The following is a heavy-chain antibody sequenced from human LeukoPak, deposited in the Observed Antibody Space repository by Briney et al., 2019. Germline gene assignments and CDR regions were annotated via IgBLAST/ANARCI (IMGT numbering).Heavy chain of an antibody. J-gene: IGHJ4*02. CDR3: ARVEAAAGINY. D-gene: IGHD6-13*01. CDR2: INHSGST. Sequence: IGEINHSGSTNYNPSLKSRVTISVDTSKNQFSLKLSSVTAADTAVYYCARVEAAAGINYRGQGTLVTVSS. V-gene: IGHV4-34*01.